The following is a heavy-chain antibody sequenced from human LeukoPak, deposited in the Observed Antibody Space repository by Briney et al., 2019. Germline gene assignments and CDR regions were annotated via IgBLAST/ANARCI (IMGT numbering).Heavy chain of an antibody. D-gene: IGHD3-9*01. CDR2: IYHSGST. Sequence: PPETLSLTCAVSGYSISSGYYWGWIRQPPGKGLEWIGSIYHSGSTYYNPSLKSRVTISVDTSKNQFSLKLSSVTAADTAVYYCARDTYDILTGYYLYYYYGMDVWGKGTTVTVSS. V-gene: IGHV4-38-2*02. CDR3: ARDTYDILTGYYLYYYYGMDV. J-gene: IGHJ6*04. CDR1: GYSISSGYY.